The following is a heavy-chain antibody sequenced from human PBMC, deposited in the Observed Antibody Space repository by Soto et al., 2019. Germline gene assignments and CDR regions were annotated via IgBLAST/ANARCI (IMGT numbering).Heavy chain of an antibody. D-gene: IGHD4-17*01. Sequence: SETLSLTCAVSGGSISSGDYYWSWIRHPPGKGLEWIGYIYYSGSTYYNPSLKSRVTISVDTSKNQFSLKLSSVTAADTAVYYCARATTETLDNWFDPWGQGTLVTVSS. CDR1: GGSISSGDYY. V-gene: IGHV4-30-4*01. CDR3: ARATTETLDNWFDP. J-gene: IGHJ5*02. CDR2: IYYSGST.